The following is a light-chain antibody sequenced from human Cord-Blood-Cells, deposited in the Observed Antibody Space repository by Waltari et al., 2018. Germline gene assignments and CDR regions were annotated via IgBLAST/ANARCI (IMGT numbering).Light chain of an antibody. CDR1: SRDVGGYTY. V-gene: IGLV2-14*03. CDR3: SSYTSSSTYV. CDR2: DVS. Sequence: QSALTQPASVSGSPGQSITISCTGTSRDVGGYTYVSWYQQHPGKAPKLMTYDVSNRPSGVSNRFSGSKSGNTASLTISGLQAEDEADYYCSSYTSSSTYVFGTGTKVTVL. J-gene: IGLJ1*01.